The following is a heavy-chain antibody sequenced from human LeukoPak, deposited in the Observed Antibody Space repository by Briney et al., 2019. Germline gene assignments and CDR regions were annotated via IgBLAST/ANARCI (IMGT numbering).Heavy chain of an antibody. CDR3: APTSEAYTSNWND. Sequence: ASVKVSCKASGYRFTDDYMHWVRQAPGQGLEWMGWINPDSGFTVYAQKFQGRVTMTRDTSISTAYMEVRRLRSDDTAVYYCAPTSEAYTSNWNDWGQGTLVTVSS. V-gene: IGHV1-2*02. J-gene: IGHJ4*02. CDR2: INPDSGFT. CDR1: GYRFTDDY. D-gene: IGHD1-20*01.